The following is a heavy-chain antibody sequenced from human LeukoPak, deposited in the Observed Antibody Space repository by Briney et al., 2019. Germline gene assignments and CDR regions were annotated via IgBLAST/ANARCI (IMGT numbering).Heavy chain of an antibody. D-gene: IGHD3-22*01. J-gene: IGHJ5*02. CDR2: IGTAGDT. CDR1: GFTFSSYD. CDR3: ARGRGYYYDSSGYHGGSWFDP. V-gene: IGHV3-13*01. Sequence: GSLRLSCAASGFTFSSYDMHWVRQATGKGLEWVSAIGTAGDTYYPGSVKGRFTISRENAKNSLYLQMNSLRAGDTAVYYCARGRGYYYDSSGYHGGSWFDPWGQGTLVTVSS.